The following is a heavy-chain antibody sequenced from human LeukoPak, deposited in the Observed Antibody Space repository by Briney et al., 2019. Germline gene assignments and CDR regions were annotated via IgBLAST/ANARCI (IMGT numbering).Heavy chain of an antibody. J-gene: IGHJ4*02. CDR1: GYRFTSYW. D-gene: IGHD1-1*01. CDR3: ARSGPHLSFDY. V-gene: IGHV5-51*01. CDR2: IYPDDSDI. Sequence: GESLKISCEGSGYRFTSYWIGWVRQMPGKGLEWMGSIYPDDSDIRYSPSFQGQVTFSADKSISTAYLQWSSLKASDTAMYYCARSGPHLSFDYWGQGTLVTVSS.